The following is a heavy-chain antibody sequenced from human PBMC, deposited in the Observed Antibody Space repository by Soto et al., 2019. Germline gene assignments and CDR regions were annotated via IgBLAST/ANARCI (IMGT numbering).Heavy chain of an antibody. CDR2: FSGSGGST. V-gene: IGHV3-23*01. D-gene: IGHD2-15*01. CDR1: GFTFSSYA. J-gene: IGHJ4*02. Sequence: GGSLRLSCAASGFTFSSYAMSWVRQAPGKGLEWVSAFSGSGGSTYYADSVKGRFTISRDNSKNTLYLQMNSLRAEDTAVYYCARGGSPTPLFDYWGQGTLVTVSS. CDR3: ARGGSPTPLFDY.